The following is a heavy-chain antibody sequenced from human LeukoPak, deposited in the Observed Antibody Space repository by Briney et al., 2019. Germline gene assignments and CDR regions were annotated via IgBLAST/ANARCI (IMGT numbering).Heavy chain of an antibody. J-gene: IGHJ5*02. CDR2: IYYSGST. D-gene: IGHD6-6*01. CDR1: GGSISSSSYY. V-gene: IGHV4-39*01. CDR3: GRRGSYSSSSRYWFDP. Sequence: SETLSLTCTVSGGSISSSSYYWGWIRQPPGKGLEWIGSIYYSGSTYYNPSLKSRVTISVDTSKNQFSLKLSSVTAADTAVYYCGRRGSYSSSSRYWFDPWGQGTLVTVSS.